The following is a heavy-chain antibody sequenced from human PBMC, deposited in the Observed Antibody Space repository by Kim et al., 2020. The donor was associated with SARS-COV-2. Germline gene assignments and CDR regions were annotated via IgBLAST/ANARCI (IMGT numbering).Heavy chain of an antibody. V-gene: IGHV4-59*13. CDR3: ARDGHSSGWYVGYFDY. J-gene: IGHJ4*02. Sequence: SETLSLTCTVSGGSISSYYWSWIRQPPGKGLERIGYIYYSGSTNYNPSLKSRVTISVDTSKNQFSLKLSSVTAADTAVYYCARDGHSSGWYVGYFDYWGQGTLVTVSS. CDR2: IYYSGST. CDR1: GGSISSYY. D-gene: IGHD6-19*01.